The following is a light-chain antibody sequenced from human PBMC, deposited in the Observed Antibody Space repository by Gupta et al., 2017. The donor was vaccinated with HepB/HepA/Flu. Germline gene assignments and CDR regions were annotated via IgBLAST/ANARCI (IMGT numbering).Light chain of an antibody. CDR3: HQEVSSSSS. CDR2: GAS. CDR1: HPVSTSY. V-gene: IGKV3-20*01. Sequence: VLTQSPATLSFSPGDTATFYCRASHPVSTSYLVWYQQKAGQAPRLLIHGASTRATGVPDRFSGSGSDTEFTLTIRGLEPEEFAVYYCHQEVSSSSSFGRGTKV. J-gene: IGKJ4*01.